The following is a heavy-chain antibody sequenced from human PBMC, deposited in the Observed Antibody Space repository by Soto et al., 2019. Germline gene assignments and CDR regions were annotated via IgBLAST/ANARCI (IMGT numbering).Heavy chain of an antibody. D-gene: IGHD2-2*02. Sequence: QVPLVQSGAEVKKPGASVKVSCKASGYTFTSYGISWVRQAPGQGLEWMGWISAYNGNTNYAQKLQGRVTMTTDTSTSTAYMELRSLRSDDTAVYYCARDQWDIVVVPAAILGAFDIWGQGTMVTVSS. CDR3: ARDQWDIVVVPAAILGAFDI. J-gene: IGHJ3*02. V-gene: IGHV1-18*01. CDR2: ISAYNGNT. CDR1: GYTFTSYG.